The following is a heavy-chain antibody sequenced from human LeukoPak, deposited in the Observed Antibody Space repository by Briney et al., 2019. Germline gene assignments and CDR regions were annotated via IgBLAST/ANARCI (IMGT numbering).Heavy chain of an antibody. V-gene: IGHV3-30*18. CDR2: ISYDGSNK. D-gene: IGHD4-23*01. J-gene: IGHJ4*02. CDR3: AKDGGYLNGYFDY. CDR1: GFTFSSYG. Sequence: PGGSLRLSCAASGFTFSSYGMHWVRQAPGKGLEWVAVISYDGSNKYYADSVKGRFTISRDNSKNTLYLQMNSLRAEDTAVYYCAKDGGYLNGYFDYWGQGTLVTVSS.